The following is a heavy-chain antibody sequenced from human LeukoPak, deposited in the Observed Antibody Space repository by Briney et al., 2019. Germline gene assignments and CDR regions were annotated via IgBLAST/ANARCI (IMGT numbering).Heavy chain of an antibody. J-gene: IGHJ4*02. CDR3: ARGYYDSSGYWDYFDY. CDR2: IYNTGST. CDR1: GGSISSYY. D-gene: IGHD3-22*01. V-gene: IGHV4-59*08. Sequence: SETLSLTCTVSGGSISSYYWSWIRQPPGKGLEWIAYIYNTGSTNYNPSLKSRVTISIDTSRNQFSLKLSSVTAADTAVYYCARGYYDSSGYWDYFDYWGQGTLVTVSS.